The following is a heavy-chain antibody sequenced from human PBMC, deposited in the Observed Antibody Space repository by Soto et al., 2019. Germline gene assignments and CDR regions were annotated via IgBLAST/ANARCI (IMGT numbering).Heavy chain of an antibody. J-gene: IGHJ6*04. D-gene: IGHD2-21*02. Sequence: SVKISCKASGGTFSSYAISWVRQAPGQGLEWMGGIIPIFGTANYAQKFQGRVTITADESTSTAYMELSSMKSEDTAVYYCARGEFVVGTAISGMDVRGKGTTVTVAS. V-gene: IGHV1-69*13. CDR3: ARGEFVVGTAISGMDV. CDR1: GGTFSSYA. CDR2: IIPIFGTA.